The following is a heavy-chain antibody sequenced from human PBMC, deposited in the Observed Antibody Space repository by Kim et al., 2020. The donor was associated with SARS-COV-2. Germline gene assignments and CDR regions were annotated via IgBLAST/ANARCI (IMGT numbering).Heavy chain of an antibody. J-gene: IGHJ4*02. D-gene: IGHD3-3*01. CDR3: AKIAVLRFLEWLGTDYFDY. Sequence: GRFTISRDNSKNTLYLQMNSLRAEDMAVYYCAKIAVLRFLEWLGTDYFDYWGQGTLVTVSS. V-gene: IGHV3-23*01.